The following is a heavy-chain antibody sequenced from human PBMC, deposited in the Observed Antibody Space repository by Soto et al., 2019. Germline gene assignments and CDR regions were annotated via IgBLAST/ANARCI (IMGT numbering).Heavy chain of an antibody. V-gene: IGHV1-2*02. CDR3: ARDAITGDVPYYYYGMDV. J-gene: IGHJ6*02. CDR1: GYTFTGYY. Sequence: GASVKVSCKASGYTFTGYYMHWVRQAPGQGLEWMGWINPNSGGTNYAQKFQGRVTMTRDTSISTAYMELSRLRSDDTAVYYCARDAITGDVPYYYYGMDVWGQGTTVTVSS. D-gene: IGHD7-27*01. CDR2: INPNSGGT.